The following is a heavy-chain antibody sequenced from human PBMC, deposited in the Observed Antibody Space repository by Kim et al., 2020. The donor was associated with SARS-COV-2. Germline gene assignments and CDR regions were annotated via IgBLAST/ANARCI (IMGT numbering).Heavy chain of an antibody. V-gene: IGHV1-2*02. Sequence: ASVKVSCKASGYTFTGYYMHWVRQAPGQGLEWMGWINPNSGGTNYAQKFQGRVTMTRDTSISPAYMELSRLRSDDTAVYYCACPYYDFWSGYSSGWYFDLWGRGTLVTVSS. CDR1: GYTFTGYY. CDR3: ACPYYDFWSGYSSGWYFDL. CDR2: INPNSGGT. D-gene: IGHD3-3*01. J-gene: IGHJ2*01.